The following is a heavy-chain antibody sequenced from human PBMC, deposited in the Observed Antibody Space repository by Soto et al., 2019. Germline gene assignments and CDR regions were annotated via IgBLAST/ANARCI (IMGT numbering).Heavy chain of an antibody. V-gene: IGHV6-1*01. Sequence: PQTLSLTCAISGDSASSNSAAWNWIRQSPSRGLEWLGRTYYRSKWYNGYAVSVKSRITINPDTSKDQFSLQLNSVTPEDTAVYYCARAARIAAAGTSSVYYYGRDVWGKVNTVTVSS. CDR2: TYYRSKWYN. CDR1: GDSASSNSAA. J-gene: IGHJ6*04. CDR3: ARAARIAAAGTSSVYYYGRDV. D-gene: IGHD6-13*01.